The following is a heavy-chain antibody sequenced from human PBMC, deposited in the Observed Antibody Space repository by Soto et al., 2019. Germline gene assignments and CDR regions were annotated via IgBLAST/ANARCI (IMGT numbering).Heavy chain of an antibody. D-gene: IGHD6-6*01. CDR3: AKDQYASSLLRGSWDY. Sequence: EVQLLESGGGLVRPGGSLRLSCAASGFTFSYSAMNWVRQAPGKGLEWVSHIGGSGGSTYYADSVKGRFTISGDNSKNTLYLQMNGLRAEDTAVYYCAKDQYASSLLRGSWDYWGQGTLVTVSS. V-gene: IGHV3-23*01. J-gene: IGHJ4*02. CDR1: GFTFSYSA. CDR2: IGGSGGST.